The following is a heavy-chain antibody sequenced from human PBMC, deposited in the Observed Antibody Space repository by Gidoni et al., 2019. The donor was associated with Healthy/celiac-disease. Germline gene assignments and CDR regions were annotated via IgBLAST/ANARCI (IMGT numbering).Heavy chain of an antibody. CDR1: GFTFSDYY. V-gene: IGHV3-11*06. CDR3: ARERSKYNWNAPFDY. J-gene: IGHJ4*02. D-gene: IGHD1-20*01. CDR2: ISSSSSYT. Sequence: QVQLVESGGGLVKPGGSLRLSCAASGFTFSDYYMSWIRQAPGKGLEWVSYISSSSSYTNYADSVKGRFTISRDNAKNSLYLQMNSLRAEDTAVYYCARERSKYNWNAPFDYWGQGTLVTVSS.